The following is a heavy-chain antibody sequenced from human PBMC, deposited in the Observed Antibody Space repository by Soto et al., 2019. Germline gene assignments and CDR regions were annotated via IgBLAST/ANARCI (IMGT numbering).Heavy chain of an antibody. V-gene: IGHV1-3*01. CDR1: GYTFTSYA. J-gene: IGHJ6*02. Sequence: ASVKVSCKASGYTFTSYAMHWVRQAPGQRLEWMGWINAGNGNTKYSQKFQGRVTITRDTSASTAYMELSSLRSEDTAVYYCARDPSNYYDSSGYHYYYYGMDVWGQGITVTVSS. CDR3: ARDPSNYYDSSGYHYYYYGMDV. CDR2: INAGNGNT. D-gene: IGHD3-22*01.